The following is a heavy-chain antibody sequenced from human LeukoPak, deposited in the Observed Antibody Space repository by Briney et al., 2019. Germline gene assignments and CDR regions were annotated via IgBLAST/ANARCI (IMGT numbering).Heavy chain of an antibody. Sequence: GGSLRLSCAASGFTFRNYWMGWVRQAPGKGLEWVSSISSSSSYIYYADSVKGRFTISRDNAKNSLYLQMNSLRAEDTAVYYCARDEVGAEFDPWGQGTLVTVSS. CDR3: ARDEVGAEFDP. CDR2: ISSSSSYI. V-gene: IGHV3-21*01. J-gene: IGHJ5*02. CDR1: GFTFRNYW. D-gene: IGHD1-26*01.